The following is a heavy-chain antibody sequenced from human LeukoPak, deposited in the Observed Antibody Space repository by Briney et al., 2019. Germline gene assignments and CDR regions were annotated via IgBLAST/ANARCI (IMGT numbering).Heavy chain of an antibody. CDR3: ARVIGYNYGFDY. CDR1: GGTFSSYA. D-gene: IGHD5-18*01. J-gene: IGHJ4*02. V-gene: IGHV1-69*04. Sequence: SVKVSCEASGGTFSSYAISWVRQAPGQGLEWMGRIIPILGIANYAQKFQGRVTFTADESTNTAHMELTSLRFEDTAVYYCARVIGYNYGFDYWGQGTLVTVSS. CDR2: IIPILGIA.